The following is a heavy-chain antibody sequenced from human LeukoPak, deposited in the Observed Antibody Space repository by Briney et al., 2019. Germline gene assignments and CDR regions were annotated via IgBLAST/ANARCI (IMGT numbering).Heavy chain of an antibody. D-gene: IGHD4-17*01. CDR1: GGSFSGYY. V-gene: IGHV4-59*01. CDR3: ARGQGYGDYEFDY. J-gene: IGHJ4*02. Sequence: SETLSLTCAVYGGSFSGYYWSWIRQPPGKGLEWIGYIYYSGSTNYNPSLKSRVTISVDTSKNQFSLKLSSVTAADTAVYYCARGQGYGDYEFDYWGQGTLVTVSS. CDR2: IYYSGST.